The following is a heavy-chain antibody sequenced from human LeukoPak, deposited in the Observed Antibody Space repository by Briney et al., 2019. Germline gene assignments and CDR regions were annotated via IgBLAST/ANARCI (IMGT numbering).Heavy chain of an antibody. Sequence: GGSLRLSCTASGFTFRNHGMNWVRRAPGKGLEWVSSISSSSSYIYYADSVKGRFTISRDNAKNSLYLQMNSLRAEDTAVYYCANLRKSLWIPEFDYWGQGTLVTVSS. D-gene: IGHD1-1*01. CDR3: ANLRKSLWIPEFDY. V-gene: IGHV3-21*04. CDR1: GFTFRNHG. CDR2: ISSSSSYI. J-gene: IGHJ4*02.